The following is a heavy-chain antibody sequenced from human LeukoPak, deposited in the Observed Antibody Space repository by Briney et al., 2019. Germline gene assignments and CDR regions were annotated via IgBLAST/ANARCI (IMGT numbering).Heavy chain of an antibody. CDR1: GGSISSYY. D-gene: IGHD2/OR15-2a*01. Sequence: SETLSLTCTVSGGSISSYYWSWIRQPPGKGLEWIGYIYSSGTTNYNPSLKSRVTISEDMSKNQFSLQLNSVTAADTAVYYCARGGHFYDRTAYWFFPDHWGQGTLVTVSS. CDR3: ARGGHFYDRTAYWFFPDH. J-gene: IGHJ4*02. V-gene: IGHV4-59*12. CDR2: IYSSGTT.